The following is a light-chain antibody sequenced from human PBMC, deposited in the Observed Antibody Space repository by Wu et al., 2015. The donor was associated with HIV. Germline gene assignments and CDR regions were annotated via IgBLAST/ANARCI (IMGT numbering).Light chain of an antibody. CDR2: AAS. Sequence: DIQMTQSPSSLSASVGDGVTITCRASQDISNYLNWYQQTPGKAPKLLIYAASTLQSGVPSRFRGSGSGTHFTLTITNLQPEDFAVYYCQQSYSVPSLSFGPGTKVDIK. CDR1: QDISNY. J-gene: IGKJ3*01. V-gene: IGKV1-39*01. CDR3: QQSYSVPSLS.